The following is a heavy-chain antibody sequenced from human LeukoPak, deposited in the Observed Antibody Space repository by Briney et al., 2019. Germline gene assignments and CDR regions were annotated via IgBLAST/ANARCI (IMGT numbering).Heavy chain of an antibody. D-gene: IGHD2-15*01. CDR1: GYTFTGYY. CDR3: ARAIVVVAAPNFDY. Sequence: ASVKVSCKASGYTFTGYYMHWVRQAPGQGLEWMGWINPNSGGTNYAQKFQGRVTMTRDTSISTAYMELGRLRSDDTAVYYCARAIVVVAAPNFDYWGQGTLVTVSS. J-gene: IGHJ4*02. V-gene: IGHV1-2*02. CDR2: INPNSGGT.